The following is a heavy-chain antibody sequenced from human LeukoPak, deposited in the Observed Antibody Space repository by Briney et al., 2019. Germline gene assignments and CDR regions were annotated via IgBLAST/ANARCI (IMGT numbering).Heavy chain of an antibody. V-gene: IGHV3-9*01. Sequence: GRSLRLSCAASGFTFDDYAMHWVRQAPGKGLEWVSGIGWNSGSIGYADSVKGRFTISRDNAKNSLYLQMNSLRAEDTALYYCAKASGSIVGATTDYWGQGTLVTVSS. CDR1: GFTFDDYA. D-gene: IGHD1-26*01. CDR3: AKASGSIVGATTDY. J-gene: IGHJ4*02. CDR2: IGWNSGSI.